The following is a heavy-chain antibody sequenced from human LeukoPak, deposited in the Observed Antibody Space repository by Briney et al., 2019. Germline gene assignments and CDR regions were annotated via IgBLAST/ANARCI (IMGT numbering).Heavy chain of an antibody. D-gene: IGHD4-17*01. CDR2: IIPILGIA. CDR3: AREPSKVLYMTTVTTDDY. CDR1: GGTFSSYA. J-gene: IGHJ4*02. V-gene: IGHV1-69*04. Sequence: ASVTVSCTASGGTFSSYAISWVRQAPGQGLEWMGRIIPILGIANYAQKFQGRVTITADKSTSTAYMELSSLRSEDTAVYYCAREPSKVLYMTTVTTDDYWGQGTLVTVSS.